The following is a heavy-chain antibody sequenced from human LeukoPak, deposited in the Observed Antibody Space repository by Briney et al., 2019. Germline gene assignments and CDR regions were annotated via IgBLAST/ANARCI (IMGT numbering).Heavy chain of an antibody. CDR1: GGSFSNYY. Sequence: KPSETLSLTCAVYGGSFSNYYWSWIRQPPGKGLEWIGYIYYSGSTNYNPSLKSRVTISVDTSKNQFSLKLSSVTAADTAVYYCARVSTVTTYYYYYMDVWGKGTTVSVSS. V-gene: IGHV4-59*01. CDR3: ARVSTVTTYYYYYMDV. J-gene: IGHJ6*03. CDR2: IYYSGST. D-gene: IGHD4-17*01.